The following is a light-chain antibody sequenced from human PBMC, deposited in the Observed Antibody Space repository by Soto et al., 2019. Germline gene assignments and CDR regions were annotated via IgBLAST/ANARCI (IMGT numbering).Light chain of an antibody. Sequence: DIQMTQSPSSLSAFVGDRVTITCRASLAISNYLAWYQQRPGKVTKLLIYGASTLQSGVPSRLAGSGYGTEFSLTITSMKPEDVATYYCQRYNTVPWAFGKGTKVEIK. V-gene: IGKV1-27*01. CDR2: GAS. J-gene: IGKJ1*01. CDR3: QRYNTVPWA. CDR1: LAISNY.